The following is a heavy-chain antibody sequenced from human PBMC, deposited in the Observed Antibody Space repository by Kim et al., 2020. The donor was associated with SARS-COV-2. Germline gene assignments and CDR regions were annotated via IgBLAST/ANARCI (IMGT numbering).Heavy chain of an antibody. J-gene: IGHJ6*02. Sequence: GGSLRLSCAASGFTFSRYSMHCVRQAPGKGLEWVAVISYDGREKYYGDSVKGRFTISRDNSRNTLYLQMNSLRVEDTAVYYCAKDLATTNSYGMDVWGQG. V-gene: IGHV3-30*18. CDR3: AKDLATTNSYGMDV. D-gene: IGHD5-12*01. CDR1: GFTFSRYS. CDR2: ISYDGREK.